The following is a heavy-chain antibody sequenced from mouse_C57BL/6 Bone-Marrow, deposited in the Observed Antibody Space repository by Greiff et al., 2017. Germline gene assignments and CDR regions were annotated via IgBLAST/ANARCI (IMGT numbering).Heavy chain of an antibody. CDR3: ARDDGYYPWFAY. CDR2: ISYDGSN. Sequence: VQLKESGPGLVKPSQSLSLTCSVTGYSITSGYYWNWIRQFPGNKLEWMGYISYDGSNNYNPSLKNRISITRDTSKNQFFLKLNSVTTEDTATYYCARDDGYYPWFAYWGQGTLVTVSA. J-gene: IGHJ3*01. V-gene: IGHV3-6*01. D-gene: IGHD2-3*01. CDR1: GYSITSGYY.